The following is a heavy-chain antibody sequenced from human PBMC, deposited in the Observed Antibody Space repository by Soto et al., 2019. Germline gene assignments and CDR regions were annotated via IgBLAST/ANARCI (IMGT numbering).Heavy chain of an antibody. Sequence: EVQLVETGGGLIQPGGSLRLSCAASGFTVSSNYMSWVRQAPGKGLEWGSVVYSGGSTYYADSAKGRFTISRDNSKNTLYLQMNSLRAEDTAVYYCARGPVNWNPGKFDYWGQGTLVTVSS. CDR3: ARGPVNWNPGKFDY. J-gene: IGHJ4*02. CDR1: GFTVSSNY. V-gene: IGHV3-53*02. D-gene: IGHD1-20*01. CDR2: VYSGGST.